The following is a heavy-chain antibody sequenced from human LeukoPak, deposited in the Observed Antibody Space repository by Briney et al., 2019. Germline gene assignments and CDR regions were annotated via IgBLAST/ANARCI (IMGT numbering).Heavy chain of an antibody. CDR2: INHSGST. Sequence: SETLSLTCAVYGGSFSGYYWSWIRQPPGKGLEWIGEINHSGSTNYNPSLKSRVTISVDTSKNQFSLKLGSVTAADTAVYYCARVGADGSGFLFDYWGQRTLVTVSS. CDR1: GGSFSGYY. V-gene: IGHV4-34*01. CDR3: ARVGADGSGFLFDY. D-gene: IGHD3-10*01. J-gene: IGHJ4*02.